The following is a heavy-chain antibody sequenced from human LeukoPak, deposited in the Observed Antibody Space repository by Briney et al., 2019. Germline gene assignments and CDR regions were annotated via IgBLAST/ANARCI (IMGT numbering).Heavy chain of an antibody. J-gene: IGHJ5*01. D-gene: IGHD3-10*01. V-gene: IGHV3-30*18. Sequence: GGSLRLSCAASGFTFNNNGMHWVRQAPGKGLEWVAVVSYDGNKKYYADSVKGRFTISRDNSKNTLYVQMNSLRVEDTAVYYCVKSISCSGNWFDSWGQGTLVTVSS. CDR1: GFTFNNNG. CDR2: VSYDGNKK. CDR3: VKSISCSGNWFDS.